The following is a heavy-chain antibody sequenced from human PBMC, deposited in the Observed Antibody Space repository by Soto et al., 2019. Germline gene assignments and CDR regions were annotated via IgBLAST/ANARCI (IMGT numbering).Heavy chain of an antibody. CDR3: ARLGPDRGLVAVMQPFDY. Sequence: GASLKISCKGSGYSFTNYWIGWVRQMPGKGLEWMGIIYPGDSDTRYSPSFQGQVTISADKSISTAYLQWSSLKASDTAMYYCARLGPDRGLVAVMQPFDYWGPGTLVTVSS. CDR1: GYSFTNYW. V-gene: IGHV5-51*01. D-gene: IGHD2-15*01. CDR2: IYPGDSDT. J-gene: IGHJ4*02.